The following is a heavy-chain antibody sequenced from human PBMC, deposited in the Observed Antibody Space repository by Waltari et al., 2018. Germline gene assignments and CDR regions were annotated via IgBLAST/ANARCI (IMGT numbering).Heavy chain of an antibody. D-gene: IGHD5-18*01. CDR3: ARDQRGYSYGYYFDY. CDR1: GFTVSSNY. V-gene: IGHV3-53*01. Sequence: EVQLVESGGGLIQPGGSPRLSCAASGFTVSSNYMSWVRQAPGKGLEWVSVSYSGGSTYYADSVKGRFTISRDNSKNTLYLQMNSLRAEDTAVYYCARDQRGYSYGYYFDYWGQGTLVTVSS. J-gene: IGHJ4*02. CDR2: SYSGGST.